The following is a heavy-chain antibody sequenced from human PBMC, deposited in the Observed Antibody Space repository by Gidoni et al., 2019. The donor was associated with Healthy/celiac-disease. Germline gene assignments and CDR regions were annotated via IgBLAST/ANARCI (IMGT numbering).Heavy chain of an antibody. D-gene: IGHD4-17*01. V-gene: IGHV3-21*01. CDR2: ISSSSSYI. Sequence: ELQLVESGGGLVKPVASLRLSCAASGFTFSSYSMNWVRQAPGKGLEWVSSISSSSSYIYYADSVKGRFTIARDNDKNSLYLQMNSLRAEDTAVYYCARATTGGGYFDYWGQGTLVTVSS. CDR1: GFTFSSYS. J-gene: IGHJ4*02. CDR3: ARATTGGGYFDY.